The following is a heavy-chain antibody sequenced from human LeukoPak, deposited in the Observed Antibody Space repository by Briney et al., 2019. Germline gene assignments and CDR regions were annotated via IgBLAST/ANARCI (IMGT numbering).Heavy chain of an antibody. Sequence: GGSHTPSCVPAGPTVGGAVTRSARHHPRGGREWVASIWLEVRNTYIADSLRDRFTLSRDSSMKALYLQMNSLRPEDAAVYYCAREDWSVAPYAMVVWGQGTTVTVSS. V-gene: IGHV3-33*01. J-gene: IGHJ6*02. D-gene: IGHD3-3*01. CDR2: IWLEVRNT. CDR3: AREDWSVAPYAMVV. CDR1: GPTVGGAV.